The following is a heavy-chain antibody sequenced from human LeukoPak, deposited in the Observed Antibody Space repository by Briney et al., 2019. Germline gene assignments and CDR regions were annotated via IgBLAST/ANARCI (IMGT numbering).Heavy chain of an antibody. Sequence: GGSLRLSCAAAGFIVNSNYMNWVRQVPGKRLEWVSVIYSDGGTHYADSVQGRFTISRDNSMNTVGLQMNDLRTEDTAVYYCARSWDARLNFDYWGQGTLVSVSS. V-gene: IGHV3-66*02. J-gene: IGHJ4*02. CDR3: ARSWDARLNFDY. CDR1: GFIVNSNY. D-gene: IGHD1-26*01. CDR2: IYSDGGT.